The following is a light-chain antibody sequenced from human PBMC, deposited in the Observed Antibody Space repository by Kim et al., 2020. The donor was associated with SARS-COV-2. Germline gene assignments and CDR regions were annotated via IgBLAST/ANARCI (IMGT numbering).Light chain of an antibody. CDR1: QSVSSNF. V-gene: IGKV3-20*01. J-gene: IGKJ2*01. Sequence: EIVLTQSPGTLSLSPGERATLSCRASQSVSSNFLAWFQQKPGQAPMLLIYGASNRATGIPDRFSGSGSGTDFTLTISRLEPEDFVVYFCHQYGTSPYTCGQGTKLE. CDR3: HQYGTSPYT. CDR2: GAS.